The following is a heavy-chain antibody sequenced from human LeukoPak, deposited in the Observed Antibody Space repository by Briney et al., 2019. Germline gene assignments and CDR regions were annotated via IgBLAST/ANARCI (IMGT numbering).Heavy chain of an antibody. CDR2: IYPGDSDT. D-gene: IGHD2-2*02. J-gene: IGHJ5*02. CDR3: ARGYCSSTSCYTMVSWFDP. Sequence: GGSLEISCQGSGYRFTSYWIGWVRPLPGKGLEWMGIIYPGDSDTRYSPSFQGQVTISADKSISTAYLQWSSLKASDTAMYYCARGYCSSTSCYTMVSWFDPWGQGTLVTVSS. CDR1: GYRFTSYW. V-gene: IGHV5-51*01.